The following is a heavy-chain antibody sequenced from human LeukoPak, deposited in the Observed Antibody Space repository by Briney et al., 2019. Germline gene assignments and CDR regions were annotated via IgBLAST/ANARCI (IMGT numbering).Heavy chain of an antibody. Sequence: GESLKISCKGSGYSFTSHWIGWVRQMPGKGLEWMGMIYPGDSDTRYSPSFQGQVTISADKSISTAYLQWSSLKASDTAMFYCARQREREYSYYGDWGQGTLVTVSS. V-gene: IGHV5-51*01. CDR2: IYPGDSDT. CDR1: GYSFTSHW. D-gene: IGHD5-18*01. CDR3: ARQREREYSYYGD. J-gene: IGHJ4*02.